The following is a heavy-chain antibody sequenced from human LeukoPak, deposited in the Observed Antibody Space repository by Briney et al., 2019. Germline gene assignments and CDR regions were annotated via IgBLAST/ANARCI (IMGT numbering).Heavy chain of an antibody. V-gene: IGHV3-21*01. Sequence: PGGSLRLSCAASGFTFSSYSMNWVRQAPGKGLEWVSSISSSSSYIYYADSVKGRFTISRDNAKNSLYLQMNSLRAEDTAVYYCAKGWYANRMVDYWGQGTLVTVSS. D-gene: IGHD6-13*01. J-gene: IGHJ4*02. CDR3: AKGWYANRMVDY. CDR2: ISSSSSYI. CDR1: GFTFSSYS.